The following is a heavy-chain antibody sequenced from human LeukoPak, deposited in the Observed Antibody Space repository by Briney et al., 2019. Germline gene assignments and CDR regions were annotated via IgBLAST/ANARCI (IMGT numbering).Heavy chain of an antibody. D-gene: IGHD2-21*01. CDR2: IYPGDSDT. Sequence: PGESLKISCKGSGYNFANSWIAWVRQMPGKGLEWMGIIYPGDSDTRYSPSFQGQVTISADKSISTAYLQWSSLKASDTAMYYCARGYYYFDYWGQGTLVTVSS. CDR1: GYNFANSW. J-gene: IGHJ4*02. CDR3: ARGYYYFDY. V-gene: IGHV5-51*01.